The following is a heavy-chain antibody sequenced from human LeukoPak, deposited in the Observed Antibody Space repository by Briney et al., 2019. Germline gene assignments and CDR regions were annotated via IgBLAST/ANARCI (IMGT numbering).Heavy chain of an antibody. CDR1: GFTFSSYA. V-gene: IGHV3-23*01. CDR2: ISGSGGRT. J-gene: IGHJ4*02. D-gene: IGHD3-22*01. Sequence: GGSLRLSCAASGFTFSSYAMSWFRQAPGKGLEWVSAISGSGGRTYYADSVKGRFTISRDNAKNSLYLQMNSLRAEDTAVYYCAFSRRSIVMAHLDYWGQGTLVTVSS. CDR3: AFSRRSIVMAHLDY.